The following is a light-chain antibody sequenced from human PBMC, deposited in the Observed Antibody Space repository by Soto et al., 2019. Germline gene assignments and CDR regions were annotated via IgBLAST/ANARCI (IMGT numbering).Light chain of an antibody. CDR2: GAS. J-gene: IGKJ4*01. CDR3: QQYNSWPPLT. V-gene: IGKV3-15*01. CDR1: QSVSSY. Sequence: EIVMTQSPATLSVSPGERATLSCRASQSVSSYLAWYQQKPGQDPRLLIYGASTRAIGIPARFSGSGSGTEFTLTISSLQSEDFAVYYCQQYNSWPPLTFGGGTKVEIK.